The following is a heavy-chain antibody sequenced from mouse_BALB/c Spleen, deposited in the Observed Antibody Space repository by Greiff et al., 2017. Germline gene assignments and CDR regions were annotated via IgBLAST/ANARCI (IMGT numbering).Heavy chain of an antibody. CDR2: INPSNGGT. D-gene: IGHD2-3*01. V-gene: IGHV1S81*02. J-gene: IGHJ2*01. CDR1: GYTFTSYY. CDR3: TRIGWPDYFDY. Sequence: QVQLKQSGAELVKPGASVKLSCKASGYTFTSYYMYWVKQRPGQGLEWIGEINPSNGGTNFNEKFKSKATLTVDKSSSTAYMQLSSLTSEDSAVYYCTRIGWPDYFDYWGQGTTLTVSS.